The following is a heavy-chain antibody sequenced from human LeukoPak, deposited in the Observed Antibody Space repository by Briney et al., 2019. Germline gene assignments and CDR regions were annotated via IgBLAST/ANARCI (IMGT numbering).Heavy chain of an antibody. V-gene: IGHV3-9*01. J-gene: IGHJ4*02. D-gene: IGHD3-16*01. CDR2: ISWNSGSI. Sequence: GGSLRLSCAAFGFTFDDYAMHWVRQAPGKGLEWVSGISWNSGSIGYADSVKGRFTISRDNAKNSLYLQMNSLRAEDTALYYCAKGVSYENPIGYWGQGTLVTVSS. CDR1: GFTFDDYA. CDR3: AKGVSYENPIGY.